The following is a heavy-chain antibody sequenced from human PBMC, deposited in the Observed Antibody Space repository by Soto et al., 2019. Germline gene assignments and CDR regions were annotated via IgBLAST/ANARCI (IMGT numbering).Heavy chain of an antibody. V-gene: IGHV4-34*01. Sequence: SETLSLTCAVYGGSFSGYYWNWIRQPPGKGLEWIGEINHSGSTNYNPSLKSGVTISVDTSKNQFSLKLSSVTAADTAVYYCARHDTGRDGYNCYFANWGQGTLVIVSS. CDR3: ARHDTGRDGYNCYFAN. J-gene: IGHJ4*02. D-gene: IGHD1-1*01. CDR2: INHSGST. CDR1: GGSFSGYY.